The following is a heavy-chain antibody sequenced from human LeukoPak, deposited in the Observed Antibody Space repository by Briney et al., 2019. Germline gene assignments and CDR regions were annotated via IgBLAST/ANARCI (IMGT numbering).Heavy chain of an antibody. V-gene: IGHV1-3*01. CDR3: ARSWGLNTALDY. D-gene: IGHD3-16*01. Sequence: ASMKVSCKASGYAFTTYGMHWVRQAPGQRPEWMGWINAGNGNTKYPQNFQGRVTINRDTSASTAYMELSSLRSEDTAVYYCARSWGLNTALDYWGQGTLVTVSS. CDR2: INAGNGNT. J-gene: IGHJ4*02. CDR1: GYAFTTYG.